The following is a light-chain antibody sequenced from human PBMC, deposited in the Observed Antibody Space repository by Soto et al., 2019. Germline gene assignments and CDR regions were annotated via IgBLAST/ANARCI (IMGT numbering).Light chain of an antibody. Sequence: ALTRSRCTLALSRGEKDTLSCRASQTVRNNYLAWYQQKPGQAPRLLIYDASSRATGTPARFSGSGSGTDFTLTISSLEPEDFAVYYCQQRSYWLTFGEGTKVDIK. CDR1: QTVRNNY. V-gene: IGKV3D-20*02. CDR2: DAS. CDR3: QQRSYWLT. J-gene: IGKJ4*01.